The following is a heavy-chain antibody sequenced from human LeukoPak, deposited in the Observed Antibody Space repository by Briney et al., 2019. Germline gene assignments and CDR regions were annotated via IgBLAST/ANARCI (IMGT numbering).Heavy chain of an antibody. CDR1: GGSISSYY. CDR3: ARGGYSSGYYCYFDY. J-gene: IGHJ4*02. CDR2: IYYSGST. Sequence: SETLSLTCTVSGGSISSYYWSWIRQPPGKGLEWIGYIYYSGSTNYNPSLKSRVTISVDTPKNQFSLKLSSVTAADTAVYYCARGGYSSGYYCYFDYWGQGTLVTVSS. V-gene: IGHV4-59*08. D-gene: IGHD3-22*01.